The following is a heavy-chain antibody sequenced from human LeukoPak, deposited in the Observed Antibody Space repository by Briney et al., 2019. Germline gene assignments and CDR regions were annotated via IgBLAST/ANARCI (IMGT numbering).Heavy chain of an antibody. D-gene: IGHD2-15*01. CDR3: AIAGGGSDAFDI. CDR2: INPNAGGT. Sequence: GASVKVSCKAFGYTFTGYFMHWVRQAPGQGLEWMGRINPNAGGTNYAQKFQGRVTMTRDTSISTANMELSRLRSDDTAVYYCAIAGGGSDAFDIWGQGTMVTVSS. J-gene: IGHJ3*02. CDR1: GYTFTGYF. V-gene: IGHV1-2*06.